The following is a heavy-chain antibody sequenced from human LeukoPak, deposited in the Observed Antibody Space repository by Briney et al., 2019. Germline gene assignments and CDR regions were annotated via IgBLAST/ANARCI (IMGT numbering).Heavy chain of an antibody. J-gene: IGHJ3*02. V-gene: IGHV1-69*05. CDR2: IIPIFGTE. CDR3: ARERSIRWAFDI. CDR1: GGTFSSYA. D-gene: IGHD5-24*01. Sequence: SVKVSCKASGGTFSSYAISWVRQAPGQGLEWMGGIIPIFGTENYAQKFQGRVTITTDESTSTAYMELSSLRSEDTAVYYCARERSIRWAFDIWGQGTMVTVSS.